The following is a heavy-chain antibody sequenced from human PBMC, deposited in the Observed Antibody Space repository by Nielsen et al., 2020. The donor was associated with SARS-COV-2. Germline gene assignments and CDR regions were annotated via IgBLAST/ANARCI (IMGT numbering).Heavy chain of an antibody. Sequence: ASVKVSCKASGYSFSSSGITWVRQAPGQGPEWMGWINTDNGDTKYPQKFQGRVTMTTDTSTSMAYMELTNLRSDDTAVYYCARVFGYYYHYLDVWGKGTSVTVSS. CDR1: GYSFSSSG. CDR3: ARVFGYYYHYLDV. CDR2: INTDNGDT. V-gene: IGHV1-18*04. D-gene: IGHD3-10*02. J-gene: IGHJ6*03.